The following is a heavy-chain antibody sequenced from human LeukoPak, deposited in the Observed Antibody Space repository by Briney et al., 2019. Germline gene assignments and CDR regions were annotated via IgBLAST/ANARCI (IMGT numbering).Heavy chain of an antibody. CDR3: ARGTLYATSWNFDY. CDR1: GDSVSSNTAS. D-gene: IGHD2-2*01. CDR2: TYYRSKWYN. J-gene: IGHJ4*02. Sequence: SQTLSLTCAISGDSVSSNTASWNWIRQSPSRGLEWLGRTYYRSKWYNDYALSVKGRITLNPDTSKNQFSQQLNSVTPEDTAVYYCARGTLYATSWNFDYWGQGTLVTVSS. V-gene: IGHV6-1*01.